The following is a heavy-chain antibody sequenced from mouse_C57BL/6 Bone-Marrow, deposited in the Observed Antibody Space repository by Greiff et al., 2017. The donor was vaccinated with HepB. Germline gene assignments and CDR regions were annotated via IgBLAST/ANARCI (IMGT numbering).Heavy chain of an antibody. J-gene: IGHJ3*01. Sequence: QVQLQQPGAELVRPGTSVKLSCKASGYTFTSYWMHWVKQRPGQGLEWIGVIDPSDSYTNYNQKFKGKATLTVDTSSSTAYMQLSSLTSEDSAVYDCARGSTGFADWGQGTLVTVSA. D-gene: IGHD5-1*01. V-gene: IGHV1-59*01. CDR2: IDPSDSYT. CDR3: ARGSTGFAD. CDR1: GYTFTSYW.